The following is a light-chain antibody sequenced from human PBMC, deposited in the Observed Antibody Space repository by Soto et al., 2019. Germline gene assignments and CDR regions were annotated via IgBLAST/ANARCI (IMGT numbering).Light chain of an antibody. CDR2: GAS. Sequence: EIVMTQSPATLSVSPGERATLSCRASQSVSSKLAWYQQKPGQAPRLLIYGASTRATGIPARCSGRGSGTVFTLTIRSLQSEDSAVYYCQHYNNWPLTFGGGTKVEIK. V-gene: IGKV3-15*01. CDR1: QSVSSK. CDR3: QHYNNWPLT. J-gene: IGKJ4*01.